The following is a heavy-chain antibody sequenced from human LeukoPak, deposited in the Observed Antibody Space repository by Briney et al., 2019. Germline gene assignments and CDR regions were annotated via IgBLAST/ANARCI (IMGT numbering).Heavy chain of an antibody. CDR2: IYYSGST. Sequence: SETLSLTCTVSGGSISSSNYYWGWIRQPPGKGLEWIGSIYYSGSTYYSPSLKSRVTISVDTSKNQFSLKLSSVTAADTAVYYCARLNSYGFSVVSYYLDYWGQGTLVTVSS. CDR1: GGSISSSNYY. CDR3: ARLNSYGFSVVSYYLDY. V-gene: IGHV4-39*07. D-gene: IGHD5-18*01. J-gene: IGHJ4*02.